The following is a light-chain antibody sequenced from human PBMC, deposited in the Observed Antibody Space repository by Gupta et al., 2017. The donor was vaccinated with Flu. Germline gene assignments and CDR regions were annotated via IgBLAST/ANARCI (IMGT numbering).Light chain of an antibody. CDR1: QNVGRN. J-gene: IGKJ1*01. Sequence: EAVMTQSPVTLSASPMERVTLCCRASQNVGRNLAWYQHKPGRPPRLLIVGTSTRAADVPARFSGSGSGTDFTLTIDGLQSEDFVVYFCLQCTQWPISFGEGTTVDIK. CDR2: GTS. V-gene: IGKV3D-15*01. CDR3: LQCTQWPIS.